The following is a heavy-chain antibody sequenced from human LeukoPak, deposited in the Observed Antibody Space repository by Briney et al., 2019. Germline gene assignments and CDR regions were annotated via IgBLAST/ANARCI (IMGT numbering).Heavy chain of an antibody. J-gene: IGHJ4*02. D-gene: IGHD3-10*01. CDR1: GGSISSGDYY. V-gene: IGHV4-30-4*01. Sequence: PSETLSLTCTVSGGSISSGDYYWSWIRQPPGKGLEWIGYIYYSGSTYYNPSLKGRVTISVDTSKNQFSLKLSSVTAADTAVYYCARGLLWFGELRESPDYWGQGTLVTVSS. CDR3: ARGLLWFGELRESPDY. CDR2: IYYSGST.